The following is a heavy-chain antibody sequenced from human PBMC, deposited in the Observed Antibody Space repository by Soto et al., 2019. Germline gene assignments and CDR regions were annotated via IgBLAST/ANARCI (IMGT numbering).Heavy chain of an antibody. CDR2: INAGNGNT. Sequence: ASVKVSCKASGYSFTSYAIHWVRQAPGQRLEWMGWINAGNGNTNYAQKLQGRVTMTRDTSTSTAYMEVRSLRSDDTAVYYCARSIAAAVDLDYWGQGTLVTVSS. J-gene: IGHJ4*02. CDR3: ARSIAAAVDLDY. CDR1: GYSFTSYA. V-gene: IGHV1-3*01. D-gene: IGHD6-13*01.